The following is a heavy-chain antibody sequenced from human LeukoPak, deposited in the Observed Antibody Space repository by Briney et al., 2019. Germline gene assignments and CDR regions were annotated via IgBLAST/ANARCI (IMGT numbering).Heavy chain of an antibody. Sequence: GGSLRLSCAASGFTFSSYSMNWVRQAPGKGREWVSSISSSSSYIYYADSVKGRFTISRDNANNYLYLKINRLRAEDTAVYYCARHPVSGWRGVARDYWGQGTLVTVSS. V-gene: IGHV3-21*01. D-gene: IGHD6-19*01. J-gene: IGHJ4*02. CDR2: ISSSSSYI. CDR3: ARHPVSGWRGVARDY. CDR1: GFTFSSYS.